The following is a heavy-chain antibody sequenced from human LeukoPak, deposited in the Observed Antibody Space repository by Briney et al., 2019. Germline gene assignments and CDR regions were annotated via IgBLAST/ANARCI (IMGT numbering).Heavy chain of an antibody. J-gene: IGHJ4*02. D-gene: IGHD1-26*01. CDR2: ISAYNGNT. Sequence: GASVKVTCKASGYTFTSYGISWVRQAPGQGLEWMGWISAYNGNTNYAQKLQGRVATTTDTSTSTAYMELRSLRSDDTAVYYCARDQIMGASKDFDYWGQGTLVTVSS. CDR3: ARDQIMGASKDFDY. V-gene: IGHV1-18*01. CDR1: GYTFTSYG.